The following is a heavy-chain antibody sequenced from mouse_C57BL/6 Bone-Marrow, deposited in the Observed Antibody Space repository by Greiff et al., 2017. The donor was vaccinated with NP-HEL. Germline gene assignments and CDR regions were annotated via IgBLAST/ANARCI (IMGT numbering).Heavy chain of an antibody. Sequence: VKLQESGAELASPGASVKLSCTASGYTFTSYGISWVKQRTGQGLEWIGEIYPRSGNTYYNEKFKGKATLTADKSSSTAYMELRSLTSEDSAVYFCASRGYYWYFDVWGTGTTVTVSS. CDR3: ASRGYYWYFDV. CDR2: IYPRSGNT. D-gene: IGHD2-2*01. V-gene: IGHV1-81*01. J-gene: IGHJ1*03. CDR1: GYTFTSYG.